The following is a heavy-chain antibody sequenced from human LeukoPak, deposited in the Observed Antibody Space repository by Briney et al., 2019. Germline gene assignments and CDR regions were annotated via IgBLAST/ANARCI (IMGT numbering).Heavy chain of an antibody. J-gene: IGHJ4*02. V-gene: IGHV3-21*01. Sequence: GGSLRLSCAASGFTFSSYSMNWVRQAPGKGLEWVSSISSSSSYIYYADSVKGRFTISRDNAKYSLYLQMNSLRAEDTAVYYCARDRQWLSGNTYFDYWGQGTLVTVSS. CDR2: ISSSSSYI. CDR1: GFTFSSYS. CDR3: ARDRQWLSGNTYFDY. D-gene: IGHD6-19*01.